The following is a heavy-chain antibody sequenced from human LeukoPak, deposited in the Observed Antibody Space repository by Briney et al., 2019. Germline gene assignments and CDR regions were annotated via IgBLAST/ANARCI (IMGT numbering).Heavy chain of an antibody. Sequence: SGPTLVNPTQTLTLTCTFSGFSLSTSGVGVGWIRQPPGKALEWLALIYWDDDKRYSPSLKSRLTITKDTSKNQVVLTMTNMDPVDTATYYCAHRLTTVVTPGRLYYFDYWGQGTLVTVSS. CDR1: GFSLSTSGVG. CDR3: AHRLTTVVTPGRLYYFDY. J-gene: IGHJ4*02. CDR2: IYWDDDK. V-gene: IGHV2-5*02. D-gene: IGHD4-23*01.